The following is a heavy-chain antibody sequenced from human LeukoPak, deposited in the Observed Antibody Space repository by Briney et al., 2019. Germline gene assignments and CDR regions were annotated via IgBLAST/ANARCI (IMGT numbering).Heavy chain of an antibody. V-gene: IGHV3-48*03. D-gene: IGHD3-10*01. Sequence: GGSLRLSCAASGFTFSRYEMNWVRQAPGKGLEWVSYISSSGSTIYYADSVKGRFTISRDNAKNSLYLQMNSLRAEDTAVYYCAKGQLWFGEFFYCDYWGQGTLVTVSS. CDR2: ISSSGSTI. CDR3: AKGQLWFGEFFYCDY. J-gene: IGHJ4*02. CDR1: GFTFSRYE.